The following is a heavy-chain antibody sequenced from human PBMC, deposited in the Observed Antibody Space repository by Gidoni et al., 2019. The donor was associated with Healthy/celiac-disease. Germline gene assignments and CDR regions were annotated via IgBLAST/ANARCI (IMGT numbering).Heavy chain of an antibody. D-gene: IGHD3-16*02. CDR2: INHSGST. V-gene: IGHV4-34*01. J-gene: IGHJ3*02. Sequence: QVQLQQWGAGLLKPSETLSLTCAVYGGSFSGYYWSWIRQPPGKGLEWIGEINHSGSTNYNPSLKSRVTISVDTSKNQFSLKLSSVTAADTAVYYCARDRGRVMDYDYVWGSYRYTGDAFDIWGQGTMVTVSS. CDR1: GGSFSGYY. CDR3: ARDRGRVMDYDYVWGSYRYTGDAFDI.